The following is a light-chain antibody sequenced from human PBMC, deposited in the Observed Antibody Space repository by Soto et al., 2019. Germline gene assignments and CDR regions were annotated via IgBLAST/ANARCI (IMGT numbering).Light chain of an antibody. CDR3: QQSHSTPRT. J-gene: IGKJ1*01. CDR2: ATS. V-gene: IGKV1-39*01. Sequence: MTQFPATLSVSVGDRVTITCRASQSIAGYLNWYQQKPGEAPKLLIYATSTLQSGVPSRLSGSGSGADYTLTISSLQPEDIATYFCQQSHSTPRTFGQGTKVEIK. CDR1: QSIAGY.